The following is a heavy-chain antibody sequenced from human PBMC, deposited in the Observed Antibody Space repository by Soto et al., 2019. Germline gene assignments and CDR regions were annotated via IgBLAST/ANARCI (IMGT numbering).Heavy chain of an antibody. J-gene: IGHJ5*02. CDR2: INPSGGST. CDR1: GYTFTSYY. V-gene: IGHV1-46*03. Sequence: ASVKVSCKASGYTFTSYYMHWVRQAPGQGLEWMGIINPSGGSTSYAQKFQGRVTMTRDTSTSTVYMELSSLRSEDTAVYYCARNQDEYSSSTSNWFDPWGQGTLVTSPQ. CDR3: ARNQDEYSSSTSNWFDP. D-gene: IGHD6-13*01.